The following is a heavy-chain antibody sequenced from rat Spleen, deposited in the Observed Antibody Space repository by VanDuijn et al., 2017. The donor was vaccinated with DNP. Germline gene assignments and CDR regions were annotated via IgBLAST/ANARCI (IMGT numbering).Heavy chain of an antibody. Sequence: EVRLVESGGGLVQPGRSLKLSCAASGFPFSDYFMAWVRQAPNKGLEWVASISTGGDNTYYRDSVKGRFTISRDNTKSPLYLQMDSLRSEETATYYCARGGRSYFDYWGQGVMVTVSS. J-gene: IGHJ2*01. V-gene: IGHV5S11*01. CDR1: GFPFSDYF. D-gene: IGHD1-11*01. CDR2: ISTGGDNT. CDR3: ARGGRSYFDY.